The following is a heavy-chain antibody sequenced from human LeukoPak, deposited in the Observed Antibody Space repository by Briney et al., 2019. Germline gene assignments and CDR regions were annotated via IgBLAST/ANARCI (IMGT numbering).Heavy chain of an antibody. CDR2: IKQDGSEK. V-gene: IGHV3-7*01. D-gene: IGHD1-26*01. Sequence: PGGSLGLSCAASGFTFSTYSMNWVRQAPGKGLEWVANIKQDGSEKYYVDSVKGRFTISRDNAKNSLYLQMNSLRAEDTAVYYCARDRYSGSYYLNFQYWGQGTLVTVSS. CDR1: GFTFSTYS. J-gene: IGHJ1*01. CDR3: ARDRYSGSYYLNFQY.